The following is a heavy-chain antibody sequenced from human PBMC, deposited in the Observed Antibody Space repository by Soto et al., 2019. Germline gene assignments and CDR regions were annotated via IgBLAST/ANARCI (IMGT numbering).Heavy chain of an antibody. CDR3: ARDQGYDFWSGYYYYYGMDD. CDR1: GFTFSSYG. Sequence: GGSLRLSCAASGFTFSSYGMHWVRQAPGKGLEWVAVIWYDGSNKYYADSVKGRFTISRDNSKNTLYLQMNSLRAEDTAVYYCARDQGYDFWSGYYYYYGMDDWGQGTTVTVSS. J-gene: IGHJ6*02. CDR2: IWYDGSNK. D-gene: IGHD3-3*01. V-gene: IGHV3-33*01.